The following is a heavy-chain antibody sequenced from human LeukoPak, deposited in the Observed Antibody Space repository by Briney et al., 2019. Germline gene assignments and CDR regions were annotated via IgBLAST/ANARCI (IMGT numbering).Heavy chain of an antibody. CDR1: GFTFSGSA. CDR2: IRSKPNSDAT. Sequence: GGSLRLSCAASGFTFSGSAMHWVRQASGKGLEWVGRIRSKPNSDATAYAASVTGRFTISRDDSKNTAYLQMNSLKNEDTAVYYCSSGLGGDTAPVFWGQGTLVTVSS. D-gene: IGHD5-18*01. CDR3: SSGLGGDTAPVF. V-gene: IGHV3-73*01. J-gene: IGHJ4*02.